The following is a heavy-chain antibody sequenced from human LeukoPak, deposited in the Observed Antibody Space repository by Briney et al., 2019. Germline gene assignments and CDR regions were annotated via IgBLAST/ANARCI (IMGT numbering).Heavy chain of an antibody. CDR1: GGSISSYY. J-gene: IGHJ4*02. Sequence: SETLSLTCTVSGGSISSYYWSWIRQPPGKGLEWIGYIYYSGSTNYKPSLKSRVTMSVDTSKGQFSLKLRSVTAADTAVYYCARAKRYSSGWYGPRYFDYWGQGTLVTVSS. D-gene: IGHD6-19*01. CDR3: ARAKRYSSGWYGPRYFDY. CDR2: IYYSGST. V-gene: IGHV4-59*01.